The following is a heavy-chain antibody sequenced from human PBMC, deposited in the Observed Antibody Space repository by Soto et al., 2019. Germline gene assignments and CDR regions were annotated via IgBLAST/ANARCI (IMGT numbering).Heavy chain of an antibody. CDR3: ARDVPATDAFDI. CDR2: ISAYNGNT. D-gene: IGHD2-2*01. J-gene: IGHJ3*02. Sequence: AASVKVSCKASGYPLNNYCISWVGQAPGQGLEWMGWISAYNGNTNYAQKLQGRVTMTTDTSTSTAYMELRSLRSDDTAVYYCARDVPATDAFDIWGQGTMVTVSS. CDR1: GYPLNNYC. V-gene: IGHV1-18*01.